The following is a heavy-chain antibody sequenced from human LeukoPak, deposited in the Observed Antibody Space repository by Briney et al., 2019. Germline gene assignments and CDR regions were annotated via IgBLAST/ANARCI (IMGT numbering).Heavy chain of an antibody. CDR2: ISSDGGST. CDR1: GFTFSSSA. J-gene: IGHJ2*01. V-gene: IGHV3-64*01. CDR3: ARGEPDCAGDCPYWYLDL. Sequence: GGSLRLSCAASGFTFSSSAMHWVRQAPGKGLEYVSAISSDGGSTYYANSVKGRFTISRDNSQNTVFLQMGSLRTEDMAVYYCARGEPDCAGDCPYWYLDLWGRGTLVTVSS. D-gene: IGHD2-21*02.